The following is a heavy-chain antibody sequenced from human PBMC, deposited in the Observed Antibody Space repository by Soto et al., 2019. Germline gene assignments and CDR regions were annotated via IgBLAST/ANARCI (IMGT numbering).Heavy chain of an antibody. V-gene: IGHV3-23*01. Sequence: EVPLLESGGGLVQPGGSLRLSCAASGFTFSSYAMSWVRQAPGKGLEWVSAISGSAGSTYYADSVKGRFTISRDNXXNTLYLQVNSLRAEDTAVYYCAKAMRQWLVQNFDYWGQGTLVTVSS. D-gene: IGHD6-19*01. CDR2: ISGSAGST. CDR3: AKAMRQWLVQNFDY. J-gene: IGHJ4*02. CDR1: GFTFSSYA.